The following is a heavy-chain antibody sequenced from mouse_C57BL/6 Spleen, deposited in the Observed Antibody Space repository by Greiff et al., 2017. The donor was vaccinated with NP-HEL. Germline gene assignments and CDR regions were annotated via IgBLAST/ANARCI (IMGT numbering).Heavy chain of an antibody. D-gene: IGHD1-1*01. Sequence: QVQLQQSGAELARPGASVKLSCKASGYTFTSYGISWVKQRSGQGLEWIGEIYPRSGNTYYNEKFKGKATLTADKSSSTAYMELRSLTSEDSAVYFCARMGYGSSTWFAYWGQGTLVTVSA. V-gene: IGHV1-81*01. CDR1: GYTFTSYG. J-gene: IGHJ3*01. CDR2: IYPRSGNT. CDR3: ARMGYGSSTWFAY.